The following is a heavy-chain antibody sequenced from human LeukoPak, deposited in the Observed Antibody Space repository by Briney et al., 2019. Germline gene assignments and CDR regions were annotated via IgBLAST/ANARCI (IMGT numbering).Heavy chain of an antibody. V-gene: IGHV3-30*03. J-gene: IGHJ6*02. CDR1: GFTFSSYG. CDR3: ARDQGYYGMDV. CDR2: ISYDGSNK. Sequence: GGSLRLPCAASGFTFSSYGMHWVRQAPGKGLEWVAVISYDGSNKYYADSVKGRFTISRDNSKNTLYLQMNSLRAEDTAVYYCARDQGYYGMDVWGQGTTVTVSS.